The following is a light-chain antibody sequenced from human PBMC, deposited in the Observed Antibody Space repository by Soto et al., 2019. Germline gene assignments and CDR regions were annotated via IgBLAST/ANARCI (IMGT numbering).Light chain of an antibody. CDR3: QQYSNSPPWT. CDR2: GTS. CDR1: QSVGSNY. Sequence: EIVLTQSPGTLSLSPGERATLSCRSSQSVGSNYLGWYQQKPGQAPRLLIYGTSNRATGIPDRFSGSGSGTDFTLTISRLEPEEFGVYYCQQYSNSPPWTFGQGTRGEIK. J-gene: IGKJ1*01. V-gene: IGKV3-20*01.